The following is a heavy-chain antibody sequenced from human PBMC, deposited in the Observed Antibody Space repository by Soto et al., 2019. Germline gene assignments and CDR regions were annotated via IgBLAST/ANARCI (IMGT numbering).Heavy chain of an antibody. Sequence: QVQLVESGGGVVQPGRSLRLSCAASGFTFSSYAMHWVRQAPGKGLEWVAVISYDGSNKYYADSVKGRFTISRDNSKNTLYLQMNSLRAEDTAVYYCARDYDSSGYLDYWGQGTQVTVSS. J-gene: IGHJ4*02. V-gene: IGHV3-30-3*01. CDR2: ISYDGSNK. CDR3: ARDYDSSGYLDY. D-gene: IGHD3-22*01. CDR1: GFTFSSYA.